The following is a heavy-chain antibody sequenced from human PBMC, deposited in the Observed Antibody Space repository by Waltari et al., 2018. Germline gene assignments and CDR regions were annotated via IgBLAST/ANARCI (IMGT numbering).Heavy chain of an antibody. J-gene: IGHJ5*02. CDR1: VGPFSRERYY. CDR2: ISYSGST. CDR3: ARLSYHIVTGYGWFDP. D-gene: IGHD3-9*01. Sequence: QLQLQESGPGLVKPSETLSLTCTVSVGPFSRERYYWGWIRQPPGKGLEWIGIISYSGSTYYNPSLKSRVTISVDTSKNQFSLKLSSVTAADTAVYYCARLSYHIVTGYGWFDPWGLGTLVTVSS. V-gene: IGHV4-39*01.